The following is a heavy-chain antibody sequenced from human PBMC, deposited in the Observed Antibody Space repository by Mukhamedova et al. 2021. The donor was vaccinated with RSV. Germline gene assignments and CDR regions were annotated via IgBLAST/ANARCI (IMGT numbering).Heavy chain of an antibody. CDR3: ARGRSDSYFYYHYIDV. V-gene: IGHV3-33*01. Sequence: GSRTYYTDSVKGRFTISRDNSKNTLYLQMNSLSNEDTAVYYCARGRSDSYFYYHYIDVWGKGTTVTVSS. CDR2: GSRT. J-gene: IGHJ6*03. D-gene: IGHD2-21*02.